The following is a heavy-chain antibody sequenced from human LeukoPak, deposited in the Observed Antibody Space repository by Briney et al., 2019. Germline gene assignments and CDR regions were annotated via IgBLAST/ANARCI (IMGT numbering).Heavy chain of an antibody. V-gene: IGHV4-30-4*08. Sequence: PSETLSLTCTVSGGSISSGDYYWSWIRQPPGKGLEWIGYIYYSGSTYYNPSLKSRVTISVDTSKNQFSLKLSSVTAADTAVYYCARDPGILIGYSSPPYYFDYWGQGTLVTVSS. CDR3: ARDPGILIGYSSPPYYFDY. D-gene: IGHD3-9*01. CDR2: IYYSGST. J-gene: IGHJ4*02. CDR1: GGSISSGDYY.